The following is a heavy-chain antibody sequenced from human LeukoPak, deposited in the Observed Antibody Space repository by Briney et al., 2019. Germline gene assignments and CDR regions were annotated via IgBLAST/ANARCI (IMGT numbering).Heavy chain of an antibody. CDR3: ARIPRIAASGGHYYMDL. CDR1: RCSISSSSYC. Sequence: SETPSLTCTVSRCSISSSSYCSGWIRQPPGKGLEWIGSIYYSGSTYYNPSLKSRVTISVDTSKNQFSLKLSSVTAADTAVYYCARIPRIAASGGHYYMDLWGKGTTVTVSS. CDR2: IYYSGST. V-gene: IGHV4-39*01. J-gene: IGHJ6*03. D-gene: IGHD6-25*01.